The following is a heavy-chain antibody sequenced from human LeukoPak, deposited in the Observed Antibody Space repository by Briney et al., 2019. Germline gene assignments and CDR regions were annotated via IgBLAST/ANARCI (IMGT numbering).Heavy chain of an antibody. J-gene: IGHJ4*02. CDR3: AKDRGYGYGPGGFDY. V-gene: IGHV3-23*01. CDR2: ISGSGGST. Sequence: PGGSLRLSCAASGFTFSSYAMSWVRQAPGKGLEWVSAISGSGGSTYYADSVKGRFTISRDNSKNTLYLQMNSLRAEDTAVYYCAKDRGYGYGPGGFDYWGQGTLVTVSS. D-gene: IGHD5-18*01. CDR1: GFTFSSYA.